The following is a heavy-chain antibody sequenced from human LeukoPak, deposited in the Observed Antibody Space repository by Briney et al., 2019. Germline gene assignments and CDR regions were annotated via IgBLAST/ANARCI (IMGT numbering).Heavy chain of an antibody. CDR1: GFTTHYW. D-gene: IGHD1-14*01. CDR2: IGNTGRTI. Sequence: GGSLRLSCTASGFTTHYWLNWVRQAPGRGLEWVSYIGNTGRTIYYADSVQGRFTISRDNAKNSLYLQMNSLRAEDTAIYYCVRGDRYFFDFWGQGTLVTVSS. V-gene: IGHV3-48*03. CDR3: VRGDRYFFDF. J-gene: IGHJ4*02.